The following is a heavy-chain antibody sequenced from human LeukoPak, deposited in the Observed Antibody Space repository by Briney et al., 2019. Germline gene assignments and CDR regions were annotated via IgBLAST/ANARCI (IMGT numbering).Heavy chain of an antibody. CDR1: GFTFSSFG. Sequence: GGSLRLSCAASGFTFSSFGMHWVRQAPGKGLEWVAVIWYDASNKYYADSVKGRFTISRDNSKNTLFLQMSSLRDDNTAVYYCVRGVGVSRFNYFDPWGQGTLVIVSS. D-gene: IGHD6-13*01. J-gene: IGHJ5*02. CDR2: IWYDASNK. V-gene: IGHV3-33*01. CDR3: VRGVGVSRFNYFDP.